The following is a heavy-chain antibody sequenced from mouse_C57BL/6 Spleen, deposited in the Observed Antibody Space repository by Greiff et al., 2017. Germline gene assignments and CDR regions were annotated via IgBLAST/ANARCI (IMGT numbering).Heavy chain of an antibody. CDR3: ARGGGTGSFAY. CDR2: IDPSDSYT. V-gene: IGHV1-69*01. CDR1: GYTFTSYW. Sequence: QVQLQQPGAELVMPGASVKLSCKASGYTFTSYWMHWVKQRPGQGLEWIGEIDPSDSYTNYNQKFKGKSTLTVDKSSSTAYMQLSSLTSEDSAVYYCARGGGTGSFAYWGQGTLVTVSA. J-gene: IGHJ3*01. D-gene: IGHD4-1*01.